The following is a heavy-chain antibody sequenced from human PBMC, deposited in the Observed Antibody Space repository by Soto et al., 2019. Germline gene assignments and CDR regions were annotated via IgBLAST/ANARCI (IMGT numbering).Heavy chain of an antibody. CDR2: INPSGGST. D-gene: IGHD1-1*01. CDR3: ARPRTTGSFGTDAFDI. Sequence: ASVKVSCKASGYTFTSYYMHWVRHAPGQGLEWMGIINPSGGSTSYAQKFQGRVTMTRDTSTSTVYMELSSLRSEDTAVYYCARPRTTGSFGTDAFDIWGQGTIVTVSS. V-gene: IGHV1-46*03. J-gene: IGHJ3*02. CDR1: GYTFTSYY.